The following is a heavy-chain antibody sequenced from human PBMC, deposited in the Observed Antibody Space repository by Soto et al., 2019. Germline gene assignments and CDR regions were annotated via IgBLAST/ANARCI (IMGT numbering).Heavy chain of an antibody. Sequence: QVQLVQSGAEVKKPGSSVKVSCKASGGTFSSYAFSWVRQAPGQGLEWMGGIIPIFGTANYAQKFQGRVTITADKSTSTAYMELSSLRSEDTAVYYCARQGYCSGGSCYSFDYWGQGTLVTVSS. CDR2: IIPIFGTA. CDR1: GGTFSSYA. CDR3: ARQGYCSGGSCYSFDY. V-gene: IGHV1-69*06. D-gene: IGHD2-15*01. J-gene: IGHJ4*02.